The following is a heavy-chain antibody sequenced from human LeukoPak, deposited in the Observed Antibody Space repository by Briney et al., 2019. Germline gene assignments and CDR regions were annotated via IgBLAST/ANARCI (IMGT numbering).Heavy chain of an antibody. CDR1: GFTISSTW. V-gene: IGHV3-7*01. J-gene: IGHJ4*02. Sequence: GGSLRLSCAASGFTISSTWMTWVRQAPGKGLEWVATIRDDGSDTYYVDSVKGRFTISRDNAKNSLCLQMNSLRVEDTAVYYCANLGHTDSGRGTLVTVSS. CDR3: ANLGHTD. CDR2: IRDDGSDT.